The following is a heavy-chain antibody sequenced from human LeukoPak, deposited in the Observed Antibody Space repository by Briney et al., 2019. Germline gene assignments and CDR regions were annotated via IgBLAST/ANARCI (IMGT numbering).Heavy chain of an antibody. CDR1: GYTFTDYY. D-gene: IGHD4/OR15-4a*01. Sequence: ASVKVSCKASGYTFTDYYMHWVRQAPGQGLEWMGWINLYSGATNYAQKFQGRVTMTRDTSISTADMELSSLTSDDTAVYYCARVGGANYYYFDYWGQGTLVTVSS. J-gene: IGHJ4*02. V-gene: IGHV1-2*02. CDR3: ARVGGANYYYFDY. CDR2: INLYSGAT.